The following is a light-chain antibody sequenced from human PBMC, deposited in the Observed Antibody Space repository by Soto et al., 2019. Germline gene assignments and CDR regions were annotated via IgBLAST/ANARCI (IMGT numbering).Light chain of an antibody. V-gene: IGLV2-14*01. CDR3: SSYTSSSILV. CDR2: DVS. CDR1: SSDVGGYNY. Sequence: QSVLTQPASVSGSPGQSITISCTGTSSDVGGYNYVSWYQQHPGKAPKLMIYDVSNRPSGVSNRFSGSKSGNTASLTISGLQAEDEADYYCSSYTSSSILVFGTGTKATVL. J-gene: IGLJ1*01.